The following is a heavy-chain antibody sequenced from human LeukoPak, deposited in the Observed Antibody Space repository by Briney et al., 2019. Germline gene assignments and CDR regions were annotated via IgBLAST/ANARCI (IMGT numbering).Heavy chain of an antibody. D-gene: IGHD6-13*01. Sequence: SETLSLTCTVSGGSISSSSYYWGWIRQPPGKGLEWIGSIYYSGSTYYNPSLESRVTISVDTSKNQFSLKLSSVTAADTAVYYCARHPRSIAAAGNSYYYYYMDVWGKGTTVTVSS. CDR3: ARHPRSIAAAGNSYYYYYMDV. CDR2: IYYSGST. CDR1: GGSISSSSYY. J-gene: IGHJ6*03. V-gene: IGHV4-39*01.